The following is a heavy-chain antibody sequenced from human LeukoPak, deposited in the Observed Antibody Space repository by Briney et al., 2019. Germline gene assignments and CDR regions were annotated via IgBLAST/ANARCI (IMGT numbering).Heavy chain of an antibody. D-gene: IGHD6-6*01. CDR1: GFTFSNYE. Sequence: GGSLRLSCAASGFTFSNYEMNWVRQAPGKGLEWVSSISSSSSYIYYADSVKGRFTISRDNAKNSLYLQMNSLRAEDTAVYYCARDFRYSSSSIDYYYYGMDVWGQGTTVTVSS. CDR3: ARDFRYSSSSIDYYYYGMDV. J-gene: IGHJ6*02. V-gene: IGHV3-21*01. CDR2: ISSSSSYI.